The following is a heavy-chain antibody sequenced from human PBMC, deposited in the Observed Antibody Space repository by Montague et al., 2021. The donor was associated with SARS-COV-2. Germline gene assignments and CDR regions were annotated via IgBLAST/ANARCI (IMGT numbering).Heavy chain of an antibody. J-gene: IGHJ5*02. CDR3: ASHRVRYLVLTGYSGHFDA. D-gene: IGHD3-9*01. CDR2: LFHRGDT. CDR1: SDSVSNDSYF. V-gene: IGHV4-39*01. Sequence: SETLSLTCLVSSDSVSNDSYFWVWIRHSPGKGLVWIGSLFHRGDTYHNPYLKDRLIMSVDTSNNRFSLRLSSVSAADTAVYYCASHRVRYLVLTGYSGHFDAWGQGSLITVSS.